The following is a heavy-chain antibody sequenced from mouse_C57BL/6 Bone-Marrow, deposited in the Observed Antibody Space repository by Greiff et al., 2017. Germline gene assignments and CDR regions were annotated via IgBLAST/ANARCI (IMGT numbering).Heavy chain of an antibody. CDR2: IYPGDGDT. V-gene: IGHV1-82*01. CDR1: GYAFSSSW. J-gene: IGHJ3*01. CDR3: ARRGFLTAWFAY. D-gene: IGHD1-1*01. Sequence: VQLQESGPELVKPGASVKISCKASGYAFSSSWMNWVKQRPGKGLEWIGRIYPGDGDTNYNGKFKGKATLTAEQSSSTAYMQLIRLTSEDSAVYFCARRGFLTAWFAYWGQGTLVTVSA.